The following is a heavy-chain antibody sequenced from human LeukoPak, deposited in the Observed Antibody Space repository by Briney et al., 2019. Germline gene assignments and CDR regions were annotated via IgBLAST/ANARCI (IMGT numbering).Heavy chain of an antibody. CDR1: GYTFTDYY. Sequence: GASVKVSCKASGYTFTDYYIHWVRQAPGQGLEWMGWINPNSGGTNYAQKFQGRVTMTRDTSISTAYMELSRLRSDDTAVYYCARTDCSGGSCYGGWGQGTLVTVSS. CDR2: INPNSGGT. CDR3: ARTDCSGGSCYGG. D-gene: IGHD2-15*01. J-gene: IGHJ4*02. V-gene: IGHV1-2*02.